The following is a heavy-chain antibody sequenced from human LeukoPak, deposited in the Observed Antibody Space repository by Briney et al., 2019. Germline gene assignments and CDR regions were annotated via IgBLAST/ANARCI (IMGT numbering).Heavy chain of an antibody. D-gene: IGHD1-7*01. V-gene: IGHV4-59*11. CDR2: IYYSGAT. CDR3: ASQELSNDAFDI. CDR1: GVSIRSHY. J-gene: IGHJ3*02. Sequence: SETLSLTCTVSGVSIRSHYWSWIRQPPGKGLEWIGYIYYSGATNYNPSLKSRVTMSVDRSKNQLSLKLSSVTAADTAVYYCASQELSNDAFDIWGQGTMVTVSS.